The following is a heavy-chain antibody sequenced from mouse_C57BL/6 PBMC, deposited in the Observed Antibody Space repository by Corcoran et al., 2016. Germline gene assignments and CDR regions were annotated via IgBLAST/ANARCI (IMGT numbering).Heavy chain of an antibody. CDR3: AKLPTDY. Sequence: EVQLQQSGPELVKPGASVKISCKASGYTFTDYYMNWVKQSHGKSLEWIGDINPNNGGTSYNQKFKGKATLTVDKSSSTAYMELRSLTSEDSAVYYCAKLPTDYWGQGTTLTVSS. V-gene: IGHV1-26*01. CDR1: GYTFTDYY. J-gene: IGHJ2*01. D-gene: IGHD1-1*01. CDR2: INPNNGGT.